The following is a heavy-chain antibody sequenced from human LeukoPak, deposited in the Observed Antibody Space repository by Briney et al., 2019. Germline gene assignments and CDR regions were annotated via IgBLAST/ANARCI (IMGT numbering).Heavy chain of an antibody. D-gene: IGHD6-13*01. Sequence: PGGSLRLSCAASGFTFSIYAMNWVRQAPGKGLEWVSSIGSNGDYIYYADSVKGRFTISRDNAKNSLYLQMNTLRAEDTAVYFCARDLAIAASGPEYFDSWGQGILVTVSS. CDR1: GFTFSIYA. CDR2: IGSNGDYI. V-gene: IGHV3-21*06. J-gene: IGHJ4*02. CDR3: ARDLAIAASGPEYFDS.